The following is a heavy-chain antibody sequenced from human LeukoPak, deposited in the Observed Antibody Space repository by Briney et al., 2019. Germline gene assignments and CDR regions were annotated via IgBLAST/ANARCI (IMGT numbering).Heavy chain of an antibody. CDR2: ISWNSGSI. CDR3: AKSSSSWSGDAFDI. J-gene: IGHJ3*02. Sequence: GESLRLSYAASGFTFDDYAMHWVRHAPGKGLEWDSGISWNSGSIGYADSVKGRFTISRDNAKNSLYLQMNSLRAEDMALYYCAKSSSSWSGDAFDIWGQGTMVTVSS. V-gene: IGHV3-9*03. CDR1: GFTFDDYA. D-gene: IGHD6-13*01.